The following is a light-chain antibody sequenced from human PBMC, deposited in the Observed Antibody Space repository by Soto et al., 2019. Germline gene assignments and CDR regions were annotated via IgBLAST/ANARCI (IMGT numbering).Light chain of an antibody. J-gene: IGKJ4*01. CDR1: QSINIY. CDR3: QQSFSTPQT. CDR2: VAS. V-gene: IGKV1-39*01. Sequence: DIQMTQSPSSLSAPVGDSVTITCRASQSINIYLSWYQQKPGKAPKLLINVASTLQGGVPSRFSGSGSGTEFTLAISSLQPEDSATYYCQQSFSTPQTFGGGTKVDIK.